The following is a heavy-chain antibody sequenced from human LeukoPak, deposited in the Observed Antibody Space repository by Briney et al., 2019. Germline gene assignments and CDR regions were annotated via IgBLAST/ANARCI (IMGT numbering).Heavy chain of an antibody. V-gene: IGHV1-3*01. J-gene: IGHJ4*02. Sequence: ASVKVSCMACGYTFTSYAIHWLRQAPGQRVEWMGWINAGNGNTKYLQKFQGRVTITRDTSASTAYMELSSLRSEDTAVYYCARYYYDSSGYPFFDYWGQGTLVTVSS. CDR3: ARYYYDSSGYPFFDY. CDR1: GYTFTSYA. D-gene: IGHD3-22*01. CDR2: INAGNGNT.